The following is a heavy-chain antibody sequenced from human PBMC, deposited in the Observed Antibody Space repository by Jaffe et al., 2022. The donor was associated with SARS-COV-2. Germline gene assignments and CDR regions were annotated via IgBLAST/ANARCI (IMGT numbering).Heavy chain of an antibody. CDR3: ARDHSWGWYGGAFDI. CDR1: GYTFTGYY. CDR2: INPNSGGT. Sequence: QVQLVQSGAEVKKPGASVKVSCKASGYTFTGYYMHWVRQAPGQGLEWMGRINPNSGGTNYAQKFQGRVTMTRDTSISTAYMELSRLRSDDTAVYYCARDHSWGWYGGAFDIWGQGTMVTVSS. J-gene: IGHJ3*02. V-gene: IGHV1-2*06. D-gene: IGHD6-19*01.